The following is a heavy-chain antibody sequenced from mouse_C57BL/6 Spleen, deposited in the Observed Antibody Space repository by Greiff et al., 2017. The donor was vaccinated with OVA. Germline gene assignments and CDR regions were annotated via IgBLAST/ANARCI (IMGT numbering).Heavy chain of an antibody. CDR1: GYTFTSYW. CDR3: ARRGDGNYDFDY. Sequence: QVQLQQSGAELVRPGSSVKLSCKASGYTFTSYWMHWVKQRPIQGLEWIGNIDPSDSETHYNQKFKDKATLTVDKSSSTAYMQLSSLTSEDSAAYYCARRGDGNYDFDYWGQGTTLTVSS. V-gene: IGHV1-52*01. D-gene: IGHD2-1*01. CDR2: IDPSDSET. J-gene: IGHJ2*01.